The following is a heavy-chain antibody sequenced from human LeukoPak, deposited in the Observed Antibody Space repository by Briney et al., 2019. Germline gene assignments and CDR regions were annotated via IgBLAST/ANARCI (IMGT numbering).Heavy chain of an antibody. Sequence: QTGGSLRLSCAAPGFTFSSFAMSWVRQAPGKGLEWVSAISSSGGSTYYADSVKGRFTISRDNSKNTLYLQMNSLRAEDTAVYYCAKDSCSGTHHFCMDVWGQGTMVTVSS. CDR3: AKDSCSGTHHFCMDV. CDR1: GFTFSSFA. J-gene: IGHJ3*01. V-gene: IGHV3-23*01. CDR2: ISSSGGST. D-gene: IGHD1-26*01.